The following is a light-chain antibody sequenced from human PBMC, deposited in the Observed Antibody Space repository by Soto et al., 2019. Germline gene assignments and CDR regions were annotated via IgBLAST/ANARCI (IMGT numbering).Light chain of an antibody. V-gene: IGKV3-11*01. Sequence: EIVLTQSPGTLSLSPWERATLSCRASQSVSSNLAWYQKKPGQAPRLLIYDASNRATGIPARFSGSGSGTDFTLTISSLEPEDFAAYYCQQRSNWTFGQGTKVDIK. CDR1: QSVSSN. CDR2: DAS. J-gene: IGKJ1*01. CDR3: QQRSNWT.